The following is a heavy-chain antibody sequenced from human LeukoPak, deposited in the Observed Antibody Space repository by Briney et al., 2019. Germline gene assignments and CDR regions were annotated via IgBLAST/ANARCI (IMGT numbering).Heavy chain of an antibody. Sequence: GRSLRLSCAASGFTFDDYAMHWVRQAPGKGLEWVSAISGSGGSTYYADSVKGRFTISRDNSKNTLYLQMNSLRAEDTAVYYCAKGSDNFDYWGQGTLVTVSS. J-gene: IGHJ4*02. CDR3: AKGSDNFDY. CDR1: GFTFDDYA. V-gene: IGHV3-23*01. CDR2: ISGSGGST. D-gene: IGHD1-26*01.